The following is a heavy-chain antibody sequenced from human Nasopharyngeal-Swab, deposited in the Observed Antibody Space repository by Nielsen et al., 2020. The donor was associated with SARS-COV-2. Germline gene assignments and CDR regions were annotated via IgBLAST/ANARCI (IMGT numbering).Heavy chain of an antibody. CDR2: IWYDGTNK. CDR1: GFSVTSHG. Sequence: GGSLRLSCKASGFSVTSHGMHWVRQAPGKGLEWVADIWYDGTNKFYADSVKGRFTISRDNSKNTLYLQMNSLRAEDTAMYYCHLSSGYDGYINYWGQGTLVTVSS. CDR3: HLSSGYDGYINY. D-gene: IGHD3-22*01. V-gene: IGHV3-33*01. J-gene: IGHJ4*02.